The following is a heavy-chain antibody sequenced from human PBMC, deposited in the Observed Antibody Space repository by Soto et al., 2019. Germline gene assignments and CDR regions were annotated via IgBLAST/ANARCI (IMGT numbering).Heavy chain of an antibody. V-gene: IGHV3-30-3*01. CDR3: ARDLAGGGYFDY. J-gene: IGHJ4*02. D-gene: IGHD2-8*02. CDR2: ISYDGSNK. Sequence: PGGSLRLSCAASGFTFSSYTMHWVRQAPGKGLEWVAVISYDGSNKYYADSVKGRFTISRDNSKNTLYLQMNSLRAEDTAVYYCARDLAGGGYFDYWGQGTLVTVSA. CDR1: GFTFSSYT.